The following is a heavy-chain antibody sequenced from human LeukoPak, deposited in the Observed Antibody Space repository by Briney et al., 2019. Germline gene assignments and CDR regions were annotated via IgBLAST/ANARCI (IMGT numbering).Heavy chain of an antibody. D-gene: IGHD3-16*01. J-gene: IGHJ3*02. Sequence: PRRCLSLSCAPSGFTFSTYVMTWVRQGAGPGLKWVSGISTKGGSTDYADFVKVRFTMSRDTSKNTLYLQMNSLRVEDTATYYCAKDLKGLYDYVRGSYAVDNWGQETTVTVSS. CDR2: ISTKGGST. CDR1: GFTFSTYV. CDR3: AKDLKGLYDYVRGSYAVDN. V-gene: IGHV3-23*01.